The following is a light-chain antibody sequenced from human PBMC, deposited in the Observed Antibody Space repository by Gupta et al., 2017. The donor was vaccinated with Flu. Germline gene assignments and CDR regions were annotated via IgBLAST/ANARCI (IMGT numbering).Light chain of an antibody. CDR1: SSDIGAYNY. J-gene: IGLJ3*02. Sequence: QSALTQPASVSGSPGLSITISCTGTSSDIGAYNYVSWFQQHPGRAPKLRIYEVTNRPSGISNRFSGSKSGNTASLTISGVQAEDEADYSCSSYTNSSALWVCGGGTKLT. CDR3: SSYTNSSALWV. V-gene: IGLV2-14*01. CDR2: EVT.